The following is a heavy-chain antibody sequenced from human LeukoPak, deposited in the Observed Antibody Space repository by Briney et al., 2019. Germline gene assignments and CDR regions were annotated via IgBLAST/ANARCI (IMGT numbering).Heavy chain of an antibody. CDR2: IYTSGST. CDR3: AGVVPAANAGSYVDY. Sequence: SETLSLTCTVSGGSISSYHWSWIRQPAGKGLEWIGRIYTSGSTNYNPSPKSRVTTSVDTTKNQFSLKLSSVTAADTAVYYCAGVVPAANAGSYVDYWGQGTLVTVSS. CDR1: GGSISSYH. D-gene: IGHD2-2*01. J-gene: IGHJ4*02. V-gene: IGHV4-4*07.